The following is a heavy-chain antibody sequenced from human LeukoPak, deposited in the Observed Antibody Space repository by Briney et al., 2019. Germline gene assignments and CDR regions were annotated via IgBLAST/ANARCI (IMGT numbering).Heavy chain of an antibody. J-gene: IGHJ6*03. CDR2: IYPGDSDT. D-gene: IGHD6-13*01. CDR3: ATHSSSWYEEIYYYYYMDV. CDR1: GCSFTSYW. Sequence: PGESLKISCKGSGCSFTSYWIGWVRQMPGKGLEWMGIIYPGDSDTRYSPSFQGQVTISADKSISTAYLQWSSLKASDTAMYYCATHSSSWYEEIYYYYYMDVWGKGTTVTVSS. V-gene: IGHV5-51*01.